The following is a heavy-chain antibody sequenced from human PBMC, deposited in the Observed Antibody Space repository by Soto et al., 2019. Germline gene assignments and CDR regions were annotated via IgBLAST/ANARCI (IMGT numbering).Heavy chain of an antibody. CDR1: GFTFSSYD. V-gene: IGHV3-13*01. J-gene: IGHJ6*02. D-gene: IGHD6-6*01. CDR2: IGTAGDT. Sequence: GGSLRLSCAASGFTFSSYDMHWVRQATGKGLEWVSAIGTAGDTYYPGSVKGRFTISGENAKNSLYLQMNSLRAGGTAVYYCARDHKSHSSSSGYYYYGMDVWGQGTTVTVSS. CDR3: ARDHKSHSSSSGYYYYGMDV.